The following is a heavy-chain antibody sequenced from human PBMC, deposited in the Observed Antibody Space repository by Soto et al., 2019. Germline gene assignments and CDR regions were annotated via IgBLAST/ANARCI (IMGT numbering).Heavy chain of an antibody. D-gene: IGHD2-2*01. CDR3: ARAVLPATAPFDY. V-gene: IGHV4-59*01. J-gene: IGHJ4*02. CDR1: GGSISNYY. Sequence: QVQLQESGPSLVKPSETLSLTCIVSGGSISNYYWSWIRQPPGKGLEWIGYIYYSGSTNYNPSLPSRVTISVDTSKHQFSLKLSSVTAADTAVYSWARAVLPATAPFDYWGQGTLVTVSS. CDR2: IYYSGST.